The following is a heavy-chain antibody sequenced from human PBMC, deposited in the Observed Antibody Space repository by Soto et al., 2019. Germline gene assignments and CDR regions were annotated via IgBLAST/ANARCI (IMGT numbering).Heavy chain of an antibody. D-gene: IGHD6-19*01. CDR2: IKGDGSDR. Sequence: PGGSLRLSCAASGFTFSTSWMNWVRQAPGKGLDWVAGIKGDGSDRYYADSVKGRFTISRDNSKNTVYLQMNSLRAEDTAVYYCARGPGYSSGWYYLDYWGQGTLVTVSS. J-gene: IGHJ4*02. CDR1: GFTFSTSW. CDR3: ARGPGYSSGWYYLDY. V-gene: IGHV3-7*01.